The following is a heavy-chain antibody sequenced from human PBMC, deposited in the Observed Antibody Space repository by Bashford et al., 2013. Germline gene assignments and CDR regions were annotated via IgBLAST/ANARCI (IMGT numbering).Heavy chain of an antibody. CDR3: AKEGDGISPEFDY. Sequence: ASVKVSCKASEYTFTEYYLHWVRQAPGQGLEWVGWINPNIGVTNYAQKFQGRVTMTRDTSINTAYMELNSLRSDDTAVYYCAKEGDGISPEFDYWGQGTLVTVSS. J-gene: IGHJ4*02. CDR2: INPNIGVT. V-gene: IGHV1-2*02. D-gene: IGHD3-3*02. CDR1: EYTFTEYY.